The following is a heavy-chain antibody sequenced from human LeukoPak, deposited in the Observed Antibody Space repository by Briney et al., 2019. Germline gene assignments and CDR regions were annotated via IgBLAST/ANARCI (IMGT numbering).Heavy chain of an antibody. J-gene: IGHJ6*02. CDR1: GYTFTSYD. CDR2: MNPNSGNT. Sequence: ASVTVSCTASGYTFTSYDINWVRQAPGQGLEWMGWMNPNSGNTVYAQKFQGRVTMTRNTSISTAYMELSSLRSEDTAVYYCARGLVVVVVAGYYGMDVWGQGTTVTVSS. V-gene: IGHV1-8*01. D-gene: IGHD2-15*01. CDR3: ARGLVVVVVAGYYGMDV.